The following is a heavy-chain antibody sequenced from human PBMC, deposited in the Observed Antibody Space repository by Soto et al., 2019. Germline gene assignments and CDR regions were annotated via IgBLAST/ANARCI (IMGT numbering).Heavy chain of an antibody. CDR1: GGSISSGDYY. Sequence: PSETLSLTCTVSGGSISSGDYYWSWFRQSPGKGLEWIGYIYYTGSASYSPSLRSRVTMSVDTSKNQFSLELNSVTAADTAVYYCARHYNSGTYPLDHWGHGTLVTVSS. CDR2: IYYTGSA. J-gene: IGHJ1*01. D-gene: IGHD3-10*01. CDR3: ARHYNSGTYPLDH. V-gene: IGHV4-61*08.